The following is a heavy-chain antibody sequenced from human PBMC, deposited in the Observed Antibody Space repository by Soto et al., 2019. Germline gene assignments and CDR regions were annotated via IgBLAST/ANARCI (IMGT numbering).Heavy chain of an antibody. CDR3: ARENMVTADFDY. D-gene: IGHD2-21*02. Sequence: GGSLRLSCAASGFTFSSYWMHWVRQAPGKGLVWVSRINSDGSSTSYADSVKGRFTISRDNVKNTLYLQMNSLRAEDTAVYYCARENMVTADFDYWGQGTLVTISS. V-gene: IGHV3-74*01. CDR1: GFTFSSYW. J-gene: IGHJ4*02. CDR2: INSDGSST.